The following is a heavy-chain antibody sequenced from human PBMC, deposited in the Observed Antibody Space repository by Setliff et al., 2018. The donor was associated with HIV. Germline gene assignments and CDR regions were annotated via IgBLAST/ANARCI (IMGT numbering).Heavy chain of an antibody. CDR1: GFTFSSYA. CDR2: ISYDGTNK. Sequence: GGSLRLSCAASGFTFSSYAMHWVRQAPGKGLEWVAVISYDGTNKYFADSVKGRFTISRDNPKNTLYLQMNSLRGDDTAMSYCAKDRHGDYFHYYGMDVWGQGTLVTVSS. CDR3: AKDRHGDYFHYYGMDV. V-gene: IGHV3-30-3*01. J-gene: IGHJ6*02. D-gene: IGHD4-17*01.